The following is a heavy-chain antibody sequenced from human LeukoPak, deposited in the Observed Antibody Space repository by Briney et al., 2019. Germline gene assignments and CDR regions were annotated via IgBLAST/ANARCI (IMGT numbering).Heavy chain of an antibody. D-gene: IGHD2-8*02. CDR2: VSGSAGRT. CDR3: AKNRGHCVDGVCHNYYYMDV. Sequence: GGSLRLSCAASGFTFSSFAMTWVRQAPGKGLEWVSTVSGSAGRTDYADSVKGRFTISRDNLKNTLYLQMSGLRAEDTAVYYCAKNRGHCVDGVCHNYYYMDVWGRGATVTVSS. CDR1: GFTFSSFA. V-gene: IGHV3-23*01. J-gene: IGHJ6*03.